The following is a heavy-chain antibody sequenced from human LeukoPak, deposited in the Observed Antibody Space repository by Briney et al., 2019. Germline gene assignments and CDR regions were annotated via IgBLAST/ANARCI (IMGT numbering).Heavy chain of an antibody. CDR2: INSDGSST. D-gene: IGHD2-15*01. Sequence: PGGSPRLSCAASGFTFSSYWMHWVRQAPGKGLVWVSRINSDGSSTSYADSVKGRFTISRDNAKNTLYLQMNSLRAEDTAVYYCARVGYCSGGSCYWGYFQHWGQGTLVTVSS. CDR1: GFTFSSYW. V-gene: IGHV3-74*01. CDR3: ARVGYCSGGSCYWGYFQH. J-gene: IGHJ1*01.